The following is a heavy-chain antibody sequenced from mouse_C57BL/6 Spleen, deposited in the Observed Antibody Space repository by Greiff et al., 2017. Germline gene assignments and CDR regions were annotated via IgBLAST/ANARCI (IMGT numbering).Heavy chain of an antibody. CDR2: IFPGSGST. Sequence: QVHVKQSGPELVKPGASVKISCKASGYTFTDYYINWVKQRPGQGLEWIGWIFPGSGSTYYNEKFKGKATLTVDKSSSTAYMLLSSLTSEDSAVYFCARREYYSEDYYAMDYWGQGTSVTVSS. CDR3: ARREYYSEDYYAMDY. V-gene: IGHV1-75*01. J-gene: IGHJ4*01. CDR1: GYTFTDYY. D-gene: IGHD2-12*01.